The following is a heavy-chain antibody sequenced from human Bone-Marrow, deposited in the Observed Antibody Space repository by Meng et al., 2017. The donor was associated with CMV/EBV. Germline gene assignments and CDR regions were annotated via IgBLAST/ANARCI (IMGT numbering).Heavy chain of an antibody. Sequence: ASVKVSCKASGYSFTDYGISWVRQAPGQGLEWVGWISAYSGDTNSAQRLQGRVTVTTDTSMDTAYMELRSLTSDDTAIYYCARAPKQLLYGYYFDYWGQGTLVTVSS. CDR1: GYSFTDYG. V-gene: IGHV1-18*01. CDR2: ISAYSGDT. J-gene: IGHJ4*02. D-gene: IGHD1-1*01. CDR3: ARAPKQLLYGYYFDY.